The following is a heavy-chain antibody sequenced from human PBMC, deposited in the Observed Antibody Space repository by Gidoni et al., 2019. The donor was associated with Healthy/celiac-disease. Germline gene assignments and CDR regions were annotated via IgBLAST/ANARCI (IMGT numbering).Heavy chain of an antibody. CDR1: GFTFDDYA. CDR2: ISWNSGSI. J-gene: IGHJ6*02. V-gene: IGHV3-9*01. CDR3: AKGGTPVYCSSTSCYSGLGMDV. D-gene: IGHD2-2*01. Sequence: EVQLVESGGGLVQPGRSLRLSCAASGFTFDDYAMHWVRQAPGTGLEWVSGISWNSGSIGYADSVKGRFTISRDNAKNSLYLQMNSLRAEDTALYYCAKGGTPVYCSSTSCYSGLGMDVWGQGTTVTVSS.